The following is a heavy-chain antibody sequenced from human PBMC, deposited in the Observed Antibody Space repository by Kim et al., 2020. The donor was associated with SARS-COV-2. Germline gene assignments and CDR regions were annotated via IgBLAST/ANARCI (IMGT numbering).Heavy chain of an antibody. CDR2: IYYSGST. V-gene: IGHV4-39*01. Sequence: SETLSLTCTVSGGSISSSSYYWGWIRQPPGKGLEWIGSIYYSGSTYYNPSLKSRVTISVDTSKNQFSLKLSSVTAADTAVYYCATSIRRRRELLPTEFDYWGQGTLVTVSS. CDR3: ATSIRRRRELLPTEFDY. CDR1: GGSISSSSYY. J-gene: IGHJ4*02. D-gene: IGHD1-26*01.